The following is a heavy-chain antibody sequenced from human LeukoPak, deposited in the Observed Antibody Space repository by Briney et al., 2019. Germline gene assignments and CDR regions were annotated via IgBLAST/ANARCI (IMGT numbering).Heavy chain of an antibody. J-gene: IGHJ4*02. Sequence: GGSLRLSCAASGFTVSSNYMSWVRQAPGKGLEWVSVIYSGGSTYYADSVKGRFTISRDNSKNTLYLQMNSLRAEDTAVYYCARERREFIYYFDYWGQGTLVTVSS. D-gene: IGHD3-10*01. CDR2: IYSGGST. CDR3: ARERREFIYYFDY. CDR1: GFTVSSNY. V-gene: IGHV3-66*01.